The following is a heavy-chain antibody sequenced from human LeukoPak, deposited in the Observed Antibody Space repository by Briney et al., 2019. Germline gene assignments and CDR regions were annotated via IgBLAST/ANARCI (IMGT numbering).Heavy chain of an antibody. CDR2: ISWNSGSI. CDR1: GFTFDDYA. V-gene: IGHV3-9*01. J-gene: IGHJ4*02. Sequence: PGRSLRLSCAASGFTFDDYAMHWVRQAPGKGLEWVSGISWNSGSIGYADSVKGRFTISRDNAKNSLYLQMNSLRAEDTAVYYCAKDLFPIMVTAPFDYWGQGTLVTVSS. CDR3: AKDLFPIMVTAPFDY. D-gene: IGHD3-16*01.